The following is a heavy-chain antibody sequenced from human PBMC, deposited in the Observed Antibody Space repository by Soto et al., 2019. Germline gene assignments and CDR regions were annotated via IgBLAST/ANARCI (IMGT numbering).Heavy chain of an antibody. J-gene: IGHJ6*02. Sequence: SGPTLVNPTQTLTLACTFSGFSLSTTGVGVGWIRQPPGKALEWLALIYWDDDKRYNPSLKSRLTITKDTSKNQVVLTMTNMDPVDTATYYCVQSRCGGDCLQSYSSHSYYGLDVWSLGT. V-gene: IGHV2-5*02. CDR3: VQSRCGGDCLQSYSSHSYYGLDV. CDR1: GFSLSTTGVG. CDR2: IYWDDDK. D-gene: IGHD2-21*01.